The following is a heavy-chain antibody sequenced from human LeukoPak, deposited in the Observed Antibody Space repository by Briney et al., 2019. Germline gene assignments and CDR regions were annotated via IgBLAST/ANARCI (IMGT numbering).Heavy chain of an antibody. V-gene: IGHV4-59*12. J-gene: IGHJ4*02. CDR1: GGSISSYY. CDR2: IYYSGST. D-gene: IGHD3-22*01. Sequence: SETLSLSCTVSGGSISSYYWSWIRQPPGKGLEWIGYIYYSGSTNYNPSLKSRVTISVDTSKNQFSLKLSSVTAADTAVYYCASLNYYDSSGSDAYFDYWGQGTLVTVSS. CDR3: ASLNYYDSSGSDAYFDY.